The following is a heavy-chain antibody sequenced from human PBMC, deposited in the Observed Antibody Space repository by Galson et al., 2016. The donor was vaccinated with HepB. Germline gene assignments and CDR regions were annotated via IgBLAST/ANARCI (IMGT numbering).Heavy chain of an antibody. CDR3: ARPIRPYYYYLVMDV. Sequence: SLRLSCAASGFTFSNYAMHWVRQAPGMGLEWVALIWYDGSNKYYADSVKGRFTISRDNSKYTLYLQMNSLRAEDTAVYFCARPIRPYYYYLVMDVWGQGTTVTVSS. J-gene: IGHJ6*02. CDR2: IWYDGSNK. CDR1: GFTFSNYA. V-gene: IGHV3-33*01.